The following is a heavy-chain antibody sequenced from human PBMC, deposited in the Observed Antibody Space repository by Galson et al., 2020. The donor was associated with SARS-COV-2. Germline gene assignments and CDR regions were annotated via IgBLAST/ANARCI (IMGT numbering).Heavy chain of an antibody. V-gene: IGHV3-48*03. CDR2: ISGSGTNM. CDR3: ASPYLAAASFFGAFDI. CDR1: GFTFSSYE. J-gene: IGHJ3*02. Sequence: GESLKISCACSGFTFSSYEMNWVRQAPGKGLEWVSYISGSGTNMYYADSVKGRFTISRDNARSSLYLQMTSLRAEDTAVYYCASPYLAAASFFGAFDIWGLGTMVTVSS. D-gene: IGHD2-15*01.